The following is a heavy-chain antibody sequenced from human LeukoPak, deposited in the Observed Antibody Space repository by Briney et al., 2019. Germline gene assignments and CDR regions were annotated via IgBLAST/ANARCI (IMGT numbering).Heavy chain of an antibody. V-gene: IGHV3-23*01. J-gene: IGHJ6*02. CDR1: RFTSSRSA. CDR2: ISGSGGST. D-gene: IGHD4-11*01. CDR3: AGSLQVYGMDV. Sequence: RGFLRLSSAASRFTSSRSAMSWVPQAPGKGLEWVSAISGSGGSTCCADSVTGRFTISRDNSRNTLYLQMSSLRAEDTAVYYCAGSLQVYGMDVWGQGTTVIVS.